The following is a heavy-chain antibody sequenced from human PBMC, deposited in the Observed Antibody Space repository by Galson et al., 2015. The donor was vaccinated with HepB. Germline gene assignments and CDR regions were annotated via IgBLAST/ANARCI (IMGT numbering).Heavy chain of an antibody. V-gene: IGHV3-74*01. J-gene: IGHJ4*02. CDR1: GFTFSSYW. CDR3: GSRQVGSIDY. D-gene: IGHD3-10*01. Sequence: SLRLSCAASGFTFSSYWMYRVRQAPGKGLEWVSGIKSDGSNKDYADYVRGRFTISRDNAKNTLYLQMNSLSAEDTAVYYCGSRQVGSIDYCGQRILVTVSS. CDR2: IKSDGSNK.